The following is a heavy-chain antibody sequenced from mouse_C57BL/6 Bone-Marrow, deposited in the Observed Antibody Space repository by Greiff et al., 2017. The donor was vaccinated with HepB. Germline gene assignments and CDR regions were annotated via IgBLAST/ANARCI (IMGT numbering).Heavy chain of an antibody. CDR1: GFTFSDYG. V-gene: IGHV5-17*01. CDR2: ISSGSSTI. D-gene: IGHD2-5*01. Sequence: EVQVVESGGGLVKPGGSLKLSCAASGFTFSDYGMHWVRQAPEKGLEWVAYISSGSSTIYYADKVKGRFTISRDNAKNTLFLQMTSLRSEDTAMYYCARPDSNYLYFDYWGQGTTLTVSS. J-gene: IGHJ2*01. CDR3: ARPDSNYLYFDY.